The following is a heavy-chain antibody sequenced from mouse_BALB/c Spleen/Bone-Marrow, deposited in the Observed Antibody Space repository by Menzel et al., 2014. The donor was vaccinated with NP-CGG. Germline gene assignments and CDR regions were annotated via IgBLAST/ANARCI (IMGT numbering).Heavy chain of an antibody. CDR3: ARHAYYDQTEVSFVY. V-gene: IGHV5-9-2*01. D-gene: IGHD2-4*01. Sequence: VKFVESGGGLVKSGGSLKLSCAASGFSFNSYGMSWVRQTPEKRLEWVATISGGGSYIFHPDSVKGRFTISRGNAKNNLYLQLSSLRSEDTALYYCARHAYYDQTEVSFVYWGQGTLVTVSA. J-gene: IGHJ3*01. CDR1: GFSFNSYG. CDR2: ISGGGSYI.